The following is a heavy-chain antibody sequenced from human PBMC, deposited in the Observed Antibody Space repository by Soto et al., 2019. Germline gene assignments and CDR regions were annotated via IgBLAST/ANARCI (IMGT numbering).Heavy chain of an antibody. V-gene: IGHV3-33*06. J-gene: IGHJ4*02. D-gene: IGHD1-20*01. CDR3: AKEVYESGTYYFDD. CDR1: GFTFSDYA. Sequence: VQLVESGGGVVQPEGSLRLSCAASGFTFSDYAMHWVRQAPGKGLEWVAGIRFNGGNKDYADSVKGRFTISRDNSKNTLYLHMNSLRADDTAVYYCAKEVYESGTYYFDDWGQGTLVTVSS. CDR2: IRFNGGNK.